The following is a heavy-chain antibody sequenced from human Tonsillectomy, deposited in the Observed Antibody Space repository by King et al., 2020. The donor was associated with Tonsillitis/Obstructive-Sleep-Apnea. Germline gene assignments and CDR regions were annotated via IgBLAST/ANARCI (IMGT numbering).Heavy chain of an antibody. V-gene: IGHV3-13*04. D-gene: IGHD3-10*01. Sequence: VQLVESGGGLVQPGGSLRLSCSASGLTFSRYDMHWVRQAPGKGLEWVSAIGAAGAPYYADSVKGRFTISRENGKNSLYLQMNSLRAGDTAVYYCTSDRGNFYGAGFYYGDVMDVWGQGTTVTVSS. CDR1: GLTFSRYD. CDR2: IGAAGAP. J-gene: IGHJ6*02. CDR3: TSDRGNFYGAGFYYGDVMDV.